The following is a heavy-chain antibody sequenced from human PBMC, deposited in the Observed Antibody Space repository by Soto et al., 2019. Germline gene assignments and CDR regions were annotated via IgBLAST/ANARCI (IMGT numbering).Heavy chain of an antibody. Sequence: EVQLLESGGSLVQPGGSLRLSCAGSGFIFTHYAKSWVRQAPGKGLEWVSGISGSGGSTYYADSVKGRFTISRDTSKNALYLQMNSLRAEDTALYYCAKDRFGEFDSWGQGTLVTVSS. CDR3: AKDRFGEFDS. V-gene: IGHV3-23*01. D-gene: IGHD3-10*01. CDR1: GFIFTHYA. CDR2: ISGSGGST. J-gene: IGHJ5*01.